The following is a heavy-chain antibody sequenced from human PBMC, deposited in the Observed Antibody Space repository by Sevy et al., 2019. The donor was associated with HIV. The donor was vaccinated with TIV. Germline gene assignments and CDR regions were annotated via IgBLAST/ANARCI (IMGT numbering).Heavy chain of an antibody. D-gene: IGHD3-16*01. J-gene: IGHJ6*02. CDR1: GFTFSNYN. CDR3: ARAGGLVDGGMDV. CDR2: ITSSSKFK. V-gene: IGHV3-21*01. Sequence: GGSLRLSCAASGFTFSNYNMNWVRQAPGKGLEWVSSITSSSKFKYYADSLKGRLTISRDDAKNSVFLQINSLRVEDTAVYYCARAGGLVDGGMDVWDPGTTVTVSS.